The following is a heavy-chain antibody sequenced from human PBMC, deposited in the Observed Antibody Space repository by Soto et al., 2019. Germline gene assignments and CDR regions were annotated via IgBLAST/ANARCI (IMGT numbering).Heavy chain of an antibody. D-gene: IGHD6-19*01. CDR2: INPSGGST. CDR3: ARESGSGWYSARWFDP. CDR1: GYTFTSYY. Sequence: ASVKVSCKASGYTFTSYYMHWVRHAPGQGLEWMGIINPSGGSTSYAQKFQGRVTMTRDTSTSTVYMELSSLRSEDTAVYYCARESGSGWYSARWFDPWGQGTLVTVSS. J-gene: IGHJ5*02. V-gene: IGHV1-46*03.